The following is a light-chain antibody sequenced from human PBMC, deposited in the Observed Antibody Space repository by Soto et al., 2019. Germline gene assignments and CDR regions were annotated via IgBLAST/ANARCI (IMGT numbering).Light chain of an antibody. CDR1: ISDVGSYNY. J-gene: IGLJ3*02. Sequence: QSALTQPASVSGSPGQSITISCTGTISDVGSYNYVSWYQLHPGKAPKLMIYEVSNRPSGVSNRFSGSKSGNTASLTISGLQAEDEADYYCSSYTNSDTWVFGGGTKLTVL. CDR3: SSYTNSDTWV. CDR2: EVS. V-gene: IGLV2-14*01.